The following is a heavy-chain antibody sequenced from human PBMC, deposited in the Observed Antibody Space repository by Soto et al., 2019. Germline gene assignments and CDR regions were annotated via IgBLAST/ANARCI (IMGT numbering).Heavy chain of an antibody. CDR2: ISYDGSNK. Sequence: QVQLVESGGGVVQPGRSLRLSCAASGFTFSSYGMHWVRQAPGKGLEWVAVISYDGSNKYYADSVKGRFTISRDNSKNTLYLQMNSLRAEDTAVYYCAKDQQQLYYDYGMDVWGQGTKVTVSS. D-gene: IGHD6-13*01. CDR1: GFTFSSYG. J-gene: IGHJ6*02. CDR3: AKDQQQLYYDYGMDV. V-gene: IGHV3-30*18.